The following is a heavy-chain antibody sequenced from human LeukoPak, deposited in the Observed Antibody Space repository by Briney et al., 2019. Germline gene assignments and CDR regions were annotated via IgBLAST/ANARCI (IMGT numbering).Heavy chain of an antibody. D-gene: IGHD3-22*01. CDR1: GYSINSGNY. CDR3: ATQSGSLGDYFDY. J-gene: IGHJ4*02. CDR2: IYHSGNT. Sequence: SETLSLTCTVSGYSINSGNYWGWIRQPPGKGLEWIGGIYHSGNTYYDPSLKSRVTMSVHTSKNQFSLNLSSVTAADTAVYYCATQSGSLGDYFDYWGQGTLVTVSS. V-gene: IGHV4-38-2*02.